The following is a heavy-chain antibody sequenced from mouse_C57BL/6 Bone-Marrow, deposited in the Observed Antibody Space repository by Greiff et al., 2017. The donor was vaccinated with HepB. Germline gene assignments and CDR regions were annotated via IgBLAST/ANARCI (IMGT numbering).Heavy chain of an antibody. J-gene: IGHJ3*01. Sequence: QVQLKESGAELAKPGASVKLSCKASGYTFTSYWMHWVKQRPGQGLEWIGYINPSSGYTKYNQKFKDKATLTADKSSSTAYMQLSSLTYEDSAVYYCARRTYYSNYVAWFAYWGQGTLVTVSA. CDR2: INPSSGYT. CDR3: ARRTYYSNYVAWFAY. CDR1: GYTFTSYW. D-gene: IGHD2-5*01. V-gene: IGHV1-7*01.